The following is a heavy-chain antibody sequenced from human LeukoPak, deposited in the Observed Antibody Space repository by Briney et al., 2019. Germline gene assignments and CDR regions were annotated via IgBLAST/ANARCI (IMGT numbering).Heavy chain of an antibody. Sequence: SETLSLTCAVSGGSISSGGYSWSWIRQPPGKGLEWIGYIYHSGSTYYNPSLKSRVTISVDRSKNQFSLKLSSVTAADTAVYYCARGQNWGSLFDYWGQGTLVTVSS. CDR2: IYHSGST. CDR3: ARGQNWGSLFDY. V-gene: IGHV4-30-2*01. J-gene: IGHJ4*02. D-gene: IGHD7-27*01. CDR1: GGSISSGGYS.